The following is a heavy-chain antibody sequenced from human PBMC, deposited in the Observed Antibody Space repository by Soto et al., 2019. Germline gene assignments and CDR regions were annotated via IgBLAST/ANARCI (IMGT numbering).Heavy chain of an antibody. V-gene: IGHV3-11*01. J-gene: IGHJ4*02. CDR1: GFIFSDYY. CDR2: ISSSGNTI. Sequence: QVQLVESGGGLVKTGGSLRLACGASGFIFSDYYMSWVRQAPGKGLEWVAYISSSGNTIYYADSVKGRFTISRDNAKNSVFLQMNSLRAEVTALYFCAKMSSENYYDPVFSWGQGTLVTVSS. CDR3: AKMSSENYYDPVFS. D-gene: IGHD3-22*01.